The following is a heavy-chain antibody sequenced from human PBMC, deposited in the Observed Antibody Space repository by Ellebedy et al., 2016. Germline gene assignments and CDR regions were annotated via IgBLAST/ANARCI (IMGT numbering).Heavy chain of an antibody. D-gene: IGHD1-26*01. V-gene: IGHV4-59*01. CDR1: GFTFDDYA. Sequence: ESLKISCAASGFTFDDYAMHWVRQPPGKGLEWIAYIYSSGSTSYNPSLKSRVTISVDTSKNQFSLKLTSVTAADTATYYCARDLSGSYGIDYWGQGTLVTVSS. CDR3: ARDLSGSYGIDY. CDR2: IYSSGST. J-gene: IGHJ4*02.